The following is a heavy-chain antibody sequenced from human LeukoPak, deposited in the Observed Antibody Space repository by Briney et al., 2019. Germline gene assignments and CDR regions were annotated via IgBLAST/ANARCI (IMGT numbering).Heavy chain of an antibody. D-gene: IGHD6-6*01. V-gene: IGHV1-69*13. J-gene: IGHJ4*02. CDR1: GGTFSSYA. CDR2: IIPIFGTA. CDR3: ARRHSSSSYCFDY. Sequence: GASVKVSCKASGGTFSSYAISWVRQAPGQGLEWMGGIIPIFGTANYAQKFQGRVTITADESTSTAYMELSSLGSEDTAVYYCARRHSSSSYCFDYWGQGTLVTVSS.